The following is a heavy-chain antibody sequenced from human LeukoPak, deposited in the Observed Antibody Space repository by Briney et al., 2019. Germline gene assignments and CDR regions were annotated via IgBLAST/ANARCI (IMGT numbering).Heavy chain of an antibody. CDR1: GGSISSGSYY. Sequence: SETLSLTCTVSGGSISSGSYYWSWIRQPAGKGLEWIGRIYTSGSTNYNPSLKSRVTISVDTSKNQFSLKLSSVTAADTAVYYCARRAESYYDSYYFDYWGQGTLVAVSS. V-gene: IGHV4-61*02. CDR3: ARRAESYYDSYYFDY. D-gene: IGHD3-10*01. J-gene: IGHJ4*02. CDR2: IYTSGST.